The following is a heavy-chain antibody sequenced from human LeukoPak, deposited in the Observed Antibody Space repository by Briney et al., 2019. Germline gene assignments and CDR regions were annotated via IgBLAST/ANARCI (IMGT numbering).Heavy chain of an antibody. CDR3: ARGPIWGNYGWSYFDY. CDR2: ISYDGSNK. J-gene: IGHJ4*02. D-gene: IGHD3-10*01. V-gene: IGHV3-30*03. Sequence: PGGSLRLSCAASGFTFSSYGMHWVRQAPGKGLEWVAAISYDGSNKIYADSVKGRFTMSRDNSKNTLYVETNSLRAEDTAVYYCARGPIWGNYGWSYFDYWGQGTPVTVSS. CDR1: GFTFSSYG.